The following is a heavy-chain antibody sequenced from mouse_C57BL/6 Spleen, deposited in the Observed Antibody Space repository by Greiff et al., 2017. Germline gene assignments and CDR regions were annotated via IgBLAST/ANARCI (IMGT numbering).Heavy chain of an antibody. D-gene: IGHD2-4*01. J-gene: IGHJ1*03. CDR1: GYTFTSYW. CDR3: ARGVYYDPGYFDV. CDR2: IYPGSGST. V-gene: IGHV1-55*01. Sequence: QVQLQQPGAELVKPGASVKMSCKASGYTFTSYWITWVRQRPGQGLEWIGDIYPGSGSTNYNEKFKSKATLTVDTSSSTAYMQLSSLTSEDSAVYYCARGVYYDPGYFDVWGTGTTVTVSS.